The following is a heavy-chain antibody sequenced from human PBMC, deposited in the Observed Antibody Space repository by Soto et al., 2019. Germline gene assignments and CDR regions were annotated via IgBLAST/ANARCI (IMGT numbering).Heavy chain of an antibody. CDR1: QYTFTNYY. J-gene: IGHJ4*02. D-gene: IGHD6-19*01. CDR2: INNGGGT. V-gene: IGHV1-2*02. Sequence: ASVKVSCKASQYTFTNYYLHWVRQAPGQRPEWIGWINNGGGTIYAQKFQGRLTMTRDTSITTAYMELSRLSSDDTAFYYCATSSDWSPLLDYWGQGTLVTVSS. CDR3: ATSSDWSPLLDY.